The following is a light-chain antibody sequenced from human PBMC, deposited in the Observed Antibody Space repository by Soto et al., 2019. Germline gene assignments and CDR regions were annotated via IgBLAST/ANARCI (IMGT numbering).Light chain of an antibody. CDR2: EDS. CDR3: CSYTGATTAYV. J-gene: IGLJ1*01. Sequence: QSALTHPSSVSGSPGQSITVSCTGSRNDVGNYNLVSWYQQSPGKAPKLLIYEDSKRPSGVSNRFSGSKSGDTASLTISGLQTEDEADYYCCSYTGATTAYVFGTGTKVTVL. V-gene: IGLV2-23*01. CDR1: RNDVGNYNL.